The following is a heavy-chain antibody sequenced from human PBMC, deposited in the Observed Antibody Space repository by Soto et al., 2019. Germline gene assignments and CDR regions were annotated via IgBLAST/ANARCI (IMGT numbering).Heavy chain of an antibody. CDR2: ISSSGSTI. Sequence: GGSLRLSCVASGFTFSDYYMSWIRQAPGKGLEWVSYISSSGSTIYYADSVKGRFTISRDNAKNSLYLQMNSLRAEDTAVYYCATIVATIKGAFDIWGQGTMVTVSS. CDR3: ATIVATIKGAFDI. J-gene: IGHJ3*02. CDR1: GFTFSDYY. V-gene: IGHV3-11*01. D-gene: IGHD5-12*01.